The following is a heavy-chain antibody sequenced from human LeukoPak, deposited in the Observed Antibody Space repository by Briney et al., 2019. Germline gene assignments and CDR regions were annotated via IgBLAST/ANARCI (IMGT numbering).Heavy chain of an antibody. D-gene: IGHD4-23*01. V-gene: IGHV4-59*01. CDR1: GGSITSYF. CDR3: AGEDYGGYRFDC. J-gene: IGHJ4*02. Sequence: SETLSRTCTVSGGSITSYFWSWIRQPPGKGLEWIAYISYSGSTNYNPSLKSRVIISVDASKNQFSLKLRSVTAADTAVYYCAGEDYGGYRFDCWGQGTLVTVSS. CDR2: ISYSGST.